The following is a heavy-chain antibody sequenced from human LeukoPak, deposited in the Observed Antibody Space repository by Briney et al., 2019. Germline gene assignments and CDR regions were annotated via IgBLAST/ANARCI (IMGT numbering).Heavy chain of an antibody. CDR2: IYYSGST. J-gene: IGHJ4*02. CDR3: ARDLRKYYYGSGSYYGFDY. D-gene: IGHD3-10*01. Sequence: SETLSLTCSVSGGSISSSTYYWGWIRQPPGKGLEWIGSIYYSGSTYYNPSLKSRVTISVDTSKNQFSLKLSSVTAADTAVYYCARDLRKYYYGSGSYYGFDYWGQGTLVTVSS. CDR1: GGSISSSTYY. V-gene: IGHV4-39*07.